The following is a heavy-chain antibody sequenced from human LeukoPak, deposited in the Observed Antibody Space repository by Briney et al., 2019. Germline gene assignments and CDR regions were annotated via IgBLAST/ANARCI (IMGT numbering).Heavy chain of an antibody. Sequence: ASVKVSCKASGGTFISYVISWVRQAPGQGLEWMGGAIPFLGTANYAQKFQDRITITAEKSTTTTYMELRSLRSDDTAIYYCAILGPVPYWGQGTQITVSS. V-gene: IGHV1-69*10. CDR2: AIPFLGTA. J-gene: IGHJ4*02. CDR3: AILGPVPY. CDR1: GGTFISYV. D-gene: IGHD1-26*01.